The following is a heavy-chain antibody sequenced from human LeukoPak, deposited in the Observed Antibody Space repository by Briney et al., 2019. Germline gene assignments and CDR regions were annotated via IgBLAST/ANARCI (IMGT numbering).Heavy chain of an antibody. CDR3: AKGSSGYFFDL. CDR2: ISNDGGGT. D-gene: IGHD3-22*01. V-gene: IGHV3-23*01. Sequence: GGSLRLSCAASGFIFNNYGLYWVGQASGKSLQRVSAISNDGGGTTYADFVKGRFSVSRDNSKDTLFLQMNSLRAEDTALYYCAKGSSGYFFDLWGQGTLVTVSS. J-gene: IGHJ4*02. CDR1: GFIFNNYG.